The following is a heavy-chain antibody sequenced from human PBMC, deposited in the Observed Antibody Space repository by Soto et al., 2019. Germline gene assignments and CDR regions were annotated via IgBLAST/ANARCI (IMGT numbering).Heavy chain of an antibody. CDR3: GRGGFSTNWRFDY. J-gene: IGHJ4*02. CDR1: GFPFSSYA. Sequence: EVQLLESGGGLVQPGGSVRLSCAASGFPFSSYAMSWVRQAPGKGLEWVSAISGNGAETSYAASVRGRFTISRDNSRDTLYLQMNSLRADDTAVYYCGRGGFSTNWRFDYWGQGTLVAVSS. CDR2: ISGNGAET. V-gene: IGHV3-23*01. D-gene: IGHD6-13*01.